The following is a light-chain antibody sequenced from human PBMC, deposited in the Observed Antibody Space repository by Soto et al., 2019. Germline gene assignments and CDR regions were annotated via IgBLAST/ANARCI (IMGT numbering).Light chain of an antibody. CDR3: QLYNRNTWS. CDR2: AAS. CDR1: QSISSY. J-gene: IGKJ1*01. V-gene: IGKV1-39*01. Sequence: DIHMNHSLSSLSASVGDRVTITCRASQSISSYLNWYQQKPGKAPKLLIYAASSLQSGVPSRFSGSGSGTDFTLTITTLQPDDFATYFCQLYNRNTWSFGPGTKVDIK.